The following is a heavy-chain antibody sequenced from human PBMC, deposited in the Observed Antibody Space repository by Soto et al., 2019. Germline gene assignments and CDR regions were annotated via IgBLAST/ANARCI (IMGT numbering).Heavy chain of an antibody. Sequence: SETLSLPCSVSGCSISSYYWSWIRQPPGKGLEWIGYIFYSGTTYYNPSLNSRVTISVDTSRNQFSLNLSSVTAADTAVYYCARDFGSFGDLFPWGQGTLVTVSS. CDR3: ARDFGSFGDLFP. D-gene: IGHD3-10*01. V-gene: IGHV4-59*01. CDR1: GCSISSYY. J-gene: IGHJ5*02. CDR2: IFYSGTT.